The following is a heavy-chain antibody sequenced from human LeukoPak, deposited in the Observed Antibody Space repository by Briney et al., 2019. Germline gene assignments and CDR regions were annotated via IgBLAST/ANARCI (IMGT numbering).Heavy chain of an antibody. D-gene: IGHD6-6*01. CDR1: GFTFSDHY. Sequence: GGSLRLSCAASGFTFSDHYMDWVRQAPGKGLEWVGRTRNKANSYTTEYAASVKGRFTISRDDSKNSLYLQMNSLKTEDTAVYYCARAMSIAARLQTIFDYWGQGTLVTVSS. V-gene: IGHV3-72*01. CDR3: ARAMSIAARLQTIFDY. J-gene: IGHJ4*02. CDR2: TRNKANSYTT.